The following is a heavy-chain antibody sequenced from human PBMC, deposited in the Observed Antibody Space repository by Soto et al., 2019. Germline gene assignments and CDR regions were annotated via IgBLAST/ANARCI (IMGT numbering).Heavy chain of an antibody. D-gene: IGHD5-12*01. CDR2: IYNSGTT. Sequence: EVQLLESGGGLVPPGGSLRLSCVASGLNLNNQAMSWVRQAPGKGLEWVSSIYNSGTTYYADSVKGRFTISRDNSKNTLFSQMNSLRHDDKAVYYCATRAAYVVATDYWGQGILVTVSS. V-gene: IGHV3-23*05. J-gene: IGHJ4*02. CDR3: ATRAAYVVATDY. CDR1: GLNLNNQA.